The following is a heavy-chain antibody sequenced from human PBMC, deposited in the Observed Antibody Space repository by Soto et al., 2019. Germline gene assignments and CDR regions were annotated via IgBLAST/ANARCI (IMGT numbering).Heavy chain of an antibody. CDR2: INWNGGST. Sequence: GGSLRLSCAASGFTFDDYGMSWVRQAPGKGLEWVSGINWNGGSTGYADSVKGRFTISRDNAKNSLYLQMNSLRAEDTALYHCARDGVPAASFDYWGQGTLVTVSS. J-gene: IGHJ4*02. CDR1: GFTFDDYG. CDR3: ARDGVPAASFDY. V-gene: IGHV3-20*01. D-gene: IGHD2-2*01.